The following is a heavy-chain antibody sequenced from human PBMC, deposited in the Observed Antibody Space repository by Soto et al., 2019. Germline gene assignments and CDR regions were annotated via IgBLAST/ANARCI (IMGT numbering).Heavy chain of an antibody. CDR2: ISSSSSYI. J-gene: IGHJ4*02. D-gene: IGHD3-22*01. CDR1: GFTFSTYN. V-gene: IGHV3-21*01. CDR3: ARDIYYYDSSAYYGY. Sequence: EVQLVESGGGLVQPGGSLRLSCAASGFTFSTYNMNWVRQAPGKGLEWVSSISSSSSYIYYADSVKGRFTISRDNAKNSLYLQMNSLRAEDTAVYYCARDIYYYDSSAYYGYWGQGTLVTVSS.